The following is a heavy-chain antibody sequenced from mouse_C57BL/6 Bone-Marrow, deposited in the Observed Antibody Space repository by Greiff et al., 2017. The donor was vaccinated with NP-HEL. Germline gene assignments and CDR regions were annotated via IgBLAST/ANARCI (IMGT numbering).Heavy chain of an antibody. CDR1: GFSLTSYG. D-gene: IGHD1-1*01. Sequence: VHLVESGPGLVAPSQSLSITCTVSGFSLTSYGVHWVRQPPGKGLEWLVVIWSDGSTTYNSALKSRLSISKDNSKSQVFLKMNSLQTDDTAMYYCASYYGSTYYYAMDYWGQGTSVTVSS. J-gene: IGHJ4*01. CDR3: ASYYGSTYYYAMDY. CDR2: IWSDGST. V-gene: IGHV2-6*03.